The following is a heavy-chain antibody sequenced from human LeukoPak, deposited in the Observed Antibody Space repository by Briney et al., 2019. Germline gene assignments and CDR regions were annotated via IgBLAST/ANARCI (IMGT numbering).Heavy chain of an antibody. CDR1: GGSISSSDYY. CDR2: IYYSGST. Sequence: SETLSLTCTVSGGSISSSDYYWGWIRQPPGKGLEWIGYIYYSGSTYYNPSLKSRVTISVDTSKNQFSLKLSSVTAADTAVYYCAKEIEYAFDIWGQGTMVTVSS. CDR3: AKEIEYAFDI. V-gene: IGHV4-30-4*08. J-gene: IGHJ3*02.